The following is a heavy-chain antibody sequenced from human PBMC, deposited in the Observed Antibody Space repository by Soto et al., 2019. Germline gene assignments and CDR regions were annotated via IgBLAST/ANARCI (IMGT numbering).Heavy chain of an antibody. CDR2: SSAYNGNT. Sequence: QVQLVQSGAEVKKPGASVKVSCKASGYTFTSYGISWVRQAPGQGLEWMGWSSAYNGNTNYAQKLQGRVTMTTDTSTSTAYMELRSLRSDDTAVYYCARGATPLRLGELSGYYFDYWGQGTLVTVSS. J-gene: IGHJ4*02. D-gene: IGHD3-16*02. CDR1: GYTFTSYG. CDR3: ARGATPLRLGELSGYYFDY. V-gene: IGHV1-18*01.